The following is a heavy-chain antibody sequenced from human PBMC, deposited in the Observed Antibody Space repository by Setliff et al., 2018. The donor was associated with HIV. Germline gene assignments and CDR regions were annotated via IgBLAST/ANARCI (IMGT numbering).Heavy chain of an antibody. CDR1: GGSIRSYY. Sequence: SETLSLTCIVSGGSIRSYYWSWIRQPPGKGLEWIGYIYYSGSTNYNPSLESRVTISVDTSKNQFSLKLSSVTAADTAVYYCARENDGSGSYGYYYYGMDVWGQGTTVTVSS. V-gene: IGHV4-59*12. J-gene: IGHJ6*02. CDR3: ARENDGSGSYGYYYYGMDV. D-gene: IGHD3-10*01. CDR2: IYYSGST.